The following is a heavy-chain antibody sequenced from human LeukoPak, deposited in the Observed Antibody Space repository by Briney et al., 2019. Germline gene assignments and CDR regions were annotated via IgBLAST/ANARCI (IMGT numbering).Heavy chain of an antibody. V-gene: IGHV1-8*02. J-gene: IGHJ4*02. CDR2: INPNSGNT. CDR3: ARGRSSRNKLTDRMYYFDY. Sequence: GASVKVSCKASGYTFTGYYMHWVRQAPGQGLEWMGWINPNSGNTGYAQKFQGRVTMTRNTSISTAYMELSSLRSEDTAVYYCARGRSSRNKLTDRMYYFDYWGQGTLVTVSS. D-gene: IGHD6-13*01. CDR1: GYTFTGYY.